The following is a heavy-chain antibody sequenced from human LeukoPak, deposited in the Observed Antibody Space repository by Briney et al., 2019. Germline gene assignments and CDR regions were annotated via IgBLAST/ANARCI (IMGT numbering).Heavy chain of an antibody. J-gene: IGHJ4*02. CDR2: ISVSGGST. CDR1: GFTFSSYA. Sequence: PGGSLRLSCAASGFTFSSYAMSWVRQAPGKGLEWVSGISVSGGSTYYADSVRGRLTISRDNSKNTLYLQMDSLRVDDTAVYYCAARISTGFSPLGHWGQGTPITVSS. V-gene: IGHV3-23*01. CDR3: AARISTGFSPLGH. D-gene: IGHD3-9*01.